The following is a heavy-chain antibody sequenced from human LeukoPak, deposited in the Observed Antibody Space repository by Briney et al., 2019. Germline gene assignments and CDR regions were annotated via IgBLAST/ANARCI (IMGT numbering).Heavy chain of an antibody. Sequence: GGSLRLSCAASGFTFSSYGINWVRQATGKGLEWVSYISSSSSTIYYADSVKGRFTISRDNAKNSLYLQMNSLRAADTAVYYCARGARYFDYWGQGTLVTVSS. CDR2: ISSSSSTI. J-gene: IGHJ4*02. V-gene: IGHV3-48*01. CDR3: ARGARYFDY. CDR1: GFTFSSYG.